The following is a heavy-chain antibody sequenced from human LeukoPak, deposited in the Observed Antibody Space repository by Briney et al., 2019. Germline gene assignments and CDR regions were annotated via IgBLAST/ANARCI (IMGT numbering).Heavy chain of an antibody. V-gene: IGHV4-39*01. CDR2: IYYLGTT. CDR1: EFAVSSNY. Sequence: GSLRLSCAASEFAVSSNYMSWVRQPPGKGLGWIGNIYYLGTTYYNSSLKSRLTISVDTSKNQFSLHLTSVTAADTAMYYCASLTGYLGTWGQGILITVSS. D-gene: IGHD5-18*01. J-gene: IGHJ4*02. CDR3: ASLTGYLGT.